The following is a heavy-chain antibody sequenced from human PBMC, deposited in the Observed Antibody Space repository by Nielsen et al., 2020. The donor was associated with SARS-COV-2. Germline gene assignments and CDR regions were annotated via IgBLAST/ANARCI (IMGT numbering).Heavy chain of an antibody. Sequence: SETLSLTCTVTGDSIRSYYWGWIRQPPGKALEWIGDIHYSGGTYYNPSLKSRVAISVVASSNQISLQVTAVTAADTAVYYCARTGYSTGYYSFHAFDIWGRGTRVSVSS. CDR3: ARTGYSTGYYSFHAFDI. D-gene: IGHD2-2*01. V-gene: IGHV4-59*05. J-gene: IGHJ3*02. CDR2: IHYSGGT. CDR1: GDSIRSYY.